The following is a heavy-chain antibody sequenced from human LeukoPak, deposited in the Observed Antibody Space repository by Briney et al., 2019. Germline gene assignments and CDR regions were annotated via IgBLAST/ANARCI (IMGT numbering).Heavy chain of an antibody. Sequence: GGSLRLSCAASGFTFSSYGMHWVRQAPGKGLEWVSSISTTGGSTQYADSVKGRFTISRDNSKNTLYLQMNSLRAEDTAVYYCAREGAGYSSGWSDYWGQGTLVTVSS. D-gene: IGHD6-19*01. CDR3: AREGAGYSSGWSDY. J-gene: IGHJ4*02. V-gene: IGHV3-64*04. CDR1: GFTFSSYG. CDR2: ISTTGGST.